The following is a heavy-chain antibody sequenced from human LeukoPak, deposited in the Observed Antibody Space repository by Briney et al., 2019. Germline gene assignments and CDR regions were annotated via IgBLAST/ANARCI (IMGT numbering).Heavy chain of an antibody. CDR1: GFTFNNFG. CDR2: MGYEGIHK. Sequence: GGSLRLSCAASGFTFNNFGRHWVRQAPGKGLEWVAFMGYEGIHKYYADSVKGRFTISKDNSKATLYLQMNSLRPEDTAVYYCARDLHGGYSSDYWGQGTLVTVSS. D-gene: IGHD4-23*01. CDR3: ARDLHGGYSSDY. V-gene: IGHV3-30*02. J-gene: IGHJ4*02.